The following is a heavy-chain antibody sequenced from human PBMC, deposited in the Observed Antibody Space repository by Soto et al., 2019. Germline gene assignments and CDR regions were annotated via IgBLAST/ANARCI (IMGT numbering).Heavy chain of an antibody. Sequence: ASVKVSCKTSGGTFSSDSISWVRQAPGQGLEWMGWISAYNGKTNYAQKLQGRVTMTTDTSTSTAYMELRSLRSDDTAVYYCARDSPDILTGYYPDYWGQGTLVTVSS. CDR3: ARDSPDILTGYYPDY. V-gene: IGHV1-18*01. CDR1: GGTFSSDS. D-gene: IGHD3-9*01. CDR2: ISAYNGKT. J-gene: IGHJ4*02.